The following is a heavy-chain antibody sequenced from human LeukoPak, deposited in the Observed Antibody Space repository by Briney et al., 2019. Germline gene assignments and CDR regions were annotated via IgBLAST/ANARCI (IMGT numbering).Heavy chain of an antibody. D-gene: IGHD2-21*01. CDR3: SKNPYRPCYSNCGYFDY. CDR1: GFTFSSYA. Sequence: PGGSLRLSCAASGFTFSSYAMSWGRQAPPQGLGLVSAISGSGGSTYYADSVKGRFTISRDNSKNTLYLQMNSLRTEDTAAVYFSKNPYRPCYSNCGYFDYWGQGTLVTVSS. CDR2: ISGSGGST. J-gene: IGHJ4*02. V-gene: IGHV3-23*01.